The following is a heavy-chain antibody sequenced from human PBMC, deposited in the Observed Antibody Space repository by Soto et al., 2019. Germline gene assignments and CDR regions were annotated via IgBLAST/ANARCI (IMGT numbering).Heavy chain of an antibody. CDR2: IQYRGST. CDR3: ARDRGYYYGSGSYYFDY. D-gene: IGHD3-10*01. V-gene: IGHV4-39*07. Sequence: SETLSLTCTVSDDSITSGAYYWGLIRQPPGKGLEWIGSIQYRGSTYYNPSLKSRVTISVDTSKNQFSLKLSSVTAADTAVYYCARDRGYYYGSGSYYFDYWGQGTLVTVSS. CDR1: DDSITSGAYY. J-gene: IGHJ4*02.